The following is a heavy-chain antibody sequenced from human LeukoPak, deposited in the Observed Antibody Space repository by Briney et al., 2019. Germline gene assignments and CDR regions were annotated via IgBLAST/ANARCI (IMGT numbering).Heavy chain of an antibody. V-gene: IGHV3-23*01. Sequence: GGSLRLSCAASGFAFSSYEMNWVRQAPGKGLEWVSAISGSGGSTYYADSVKGRFTISRDNSKNTLYLQMNSLRAEDTAVYYCAKVRRGYSGYDYGLDYWGQGTLVTVSS. CDR1: GFAFSSYE. D-gene: IGHD5-12*01. CDR2: ISGSGGST. J-gene: IGHJ4*02. CDR3: AKVRRGYSGYDYGLDY.